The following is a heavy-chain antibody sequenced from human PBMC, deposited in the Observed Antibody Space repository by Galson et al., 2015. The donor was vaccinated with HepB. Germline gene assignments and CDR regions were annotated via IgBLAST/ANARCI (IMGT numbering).Heavy chain of an antibody. CDR3: ASEVAVAGIGFFHY. CDR2: IIPIFGTA. D-gene: IGHD6-19*01. CDR1: GGTFSSYA. Sequence: SVKVSCKASGGTFSSYAISWVRQAPGQGLEWMGGIIPIFGTANYAQKFQGRVTITADESTSTAYMELSSLRSEDTAVYYCASEVAVAGIGFFHYWGQGTLVTVSS. J-gene: IGHJ4*02. V-gene: IGHV1-69*13.